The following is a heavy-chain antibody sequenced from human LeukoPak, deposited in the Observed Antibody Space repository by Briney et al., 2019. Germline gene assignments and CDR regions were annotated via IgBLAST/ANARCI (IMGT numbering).Heavy chain of an antibody. V-gene: IGHV3-7*04. D-gene: IGHD6-13*01. Sequence: PGGSLRLSCAASGFTFSGSAMSWVRQAPGKGLEWVANIKQDGSEKYYVDSVKGRFTISRDDAKKSLYLQMNSLRVEDTAVYYCARRLVGSSWYWGFDYWGQGTLVTVSS. CDR3: ARRLVGSSWYWGFDY. CDR2: IKQDGSEK. CDR1: GFTFSGSA. J-gene: IGHJ4*02.